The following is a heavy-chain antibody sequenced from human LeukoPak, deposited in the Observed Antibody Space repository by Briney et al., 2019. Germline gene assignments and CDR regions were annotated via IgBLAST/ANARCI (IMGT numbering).Heavy chain of an antibody. V-gene: IGHV1-24*01. CDR3: ATDSGYSSGTNWFDP. J-gene: IGHJ5*02. CDR2: FDPEDGET. CDR1: GYTLTELS. Sequence: ASVKVSCKFSGYTLTELSMHWVRQAPGKGLEWMGGFDPEDGETIYAQKFQGRVTMTEDTSTDTAYMELSSLRSEDTAVYYCATDSGYSSGTNWFDPWGQGTLVTVSS. D-gene: IGHD6-19*01.